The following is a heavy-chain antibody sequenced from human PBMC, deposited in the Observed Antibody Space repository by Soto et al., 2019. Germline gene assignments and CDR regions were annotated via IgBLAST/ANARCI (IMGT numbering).Heavy chain of an antibody. D-gene: IGHD5-12*01. J-gene: IGHJ3*02. CDR2: IYSGGNT. CDR1: GFTVSSNY. V-gene: IGHV3-53*01. CDR3: ASLGYSGYDFAFDI. Sequence: GGSLRLSCAASGFTVSSNYMNWVRQAPGKGLEWVSVIYSGGNTYYADSVKGRFTISRDNSKNTLYLQMNSLRAEDTAVYYCASLGYSGYDFAFDIWGQGTMVTVSS.